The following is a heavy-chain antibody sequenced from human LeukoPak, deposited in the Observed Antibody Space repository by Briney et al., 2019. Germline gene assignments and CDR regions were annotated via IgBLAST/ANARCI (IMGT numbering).Heavy chain of an antibody. V-gene: IGHV1-69*04. J-gene: IGHJ6*02. CDR2: IIPILGIA. D-gene: IGHD3/OR15-3a*01. CDR1: GGTFSSYA. Sequence: SVKVSCKASGGTFSSYAISWVRQAPGQGLEWMGRIIPILGIANYAQKFQGRVTMTRDTSTSTVYMELSSLRSEDTAVYYCARGGRIFGLFNKPYYYYGMDVWGQGTTVTVSS. CDR3: ARGGRIFGLFNKPYYYYGMDV.